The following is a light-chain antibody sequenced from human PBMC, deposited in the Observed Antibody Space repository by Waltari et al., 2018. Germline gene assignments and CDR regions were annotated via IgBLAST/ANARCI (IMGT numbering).Light chain of an antibody. V-gene: IGLV1-44*01. J-gene: IGLJ3*02. CDR2: RND. CDR1: SNIGNNI. CDR3: ATWDASLNGQV. Sequence: SNIGNNIVNWYQQLPGTAPKLLIYRNDQRPSGVPDRFSASKSGTSASLAISGLQSEDGADYFCATWDASLNGQVFGGGTKLTVL.